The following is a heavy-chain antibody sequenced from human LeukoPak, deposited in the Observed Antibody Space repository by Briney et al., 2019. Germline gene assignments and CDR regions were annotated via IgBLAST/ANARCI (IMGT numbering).Heavy chain of an antibody. V-gene: IGHV3-48*04. J-gene: IGHJ3*02. D-gene: IGHD1-26*01. CDR2: ISSTTKSII. Sequence: GGSLRLSCAASGFTFSSYSMNWVRQAPGKGLEWISFISSTTKSIIYYADSVKGRFTISRDNAKSSLYLQMNSLRVEDTAVYYCARGYSSDAFDIWGQGTLVTVSS. CDR1: GFTFSSYS. CDR3: ARGYSSDAFDI.